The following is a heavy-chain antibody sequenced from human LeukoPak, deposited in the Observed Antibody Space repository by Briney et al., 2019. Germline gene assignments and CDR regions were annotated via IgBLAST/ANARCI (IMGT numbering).Heavy chain of an antibody. Sequence: PGGSLRLSCAASGFTFSSYSMNWVRQAPGKGLEWISYISSSSTIYYADSVKGRFTISRDNAKNSLYLQMNSLRDEDTAVYYCARDSGIAAAGTGIEYWGQGTLVTVSS. J-gene: IGHJ4*02. CDR3: ARDSGIAAAGTGIEY. CDR2: ISSSSTI. V-gene: IGHV3-48*02. CDR1: GFTFSSYS. D-gene: IGHD6-13*01.